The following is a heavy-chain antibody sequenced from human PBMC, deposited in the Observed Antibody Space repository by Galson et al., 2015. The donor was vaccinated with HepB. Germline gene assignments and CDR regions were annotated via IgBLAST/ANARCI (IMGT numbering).Heavy chain of an antibody. CDR1: GVTIPSYS. J-gene: IGHJ6*02. CDR2: INAGSTTV. CDR3: ARNPASYDYFNMDV. Sequence: SLRLSCAASGVTIPSYSMNWVRKAPGKGLEWLAYINAGSTTVYYAASVRCRFTISRDNAKNFRYLHMNSLRGEDTAVYYCARNPASYDYFNMDVWGHGTTVTVSS. V-gene: IGHV3-48*01.